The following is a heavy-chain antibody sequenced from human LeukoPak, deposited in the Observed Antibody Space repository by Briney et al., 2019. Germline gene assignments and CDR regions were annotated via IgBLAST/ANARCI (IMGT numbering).Heavy chain of an antibody. CDR2: ITTSDGNT. CDR1: GFTFSSYT. J-gene: IGHJ4*02. CDR3: AKTRNYYDSSGNEGY. D-gene: IGHD3-22*01. Sequence: PGGSLRLSCAASGFTFSSYTMSWVRQAPGKGLEWVSTITTSDGNTYYADSVKGRFTVSRDNSKNTLFLQMNSLRAEDTAVYYCAKTRNYYDSSGNEGYWGQGTLVTVSS. V-gene: IGHV3-23*01.